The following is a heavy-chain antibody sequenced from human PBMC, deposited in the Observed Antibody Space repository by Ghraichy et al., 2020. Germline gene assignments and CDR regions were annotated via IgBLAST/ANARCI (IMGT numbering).Heavy chain of an antibody. CDR2: IYYSGST. D-gene: IGHD6-19*01. V-gene: IGHV4-59*01. J-gene: IGHJ6*02. CDR1: GGSISSYY. CDR3: ARGLGRHSSGWYGASGMDV. Sequence: SQTLSLTCTVSGGSISSYYWSWIRQPPGKGLEWIGYIYYSGSTNYNPSLKSRVTISVDTSKNQFSLKLSSVTAADTAVYYCARGLGRHSSGWYGASGMDVWGQGTTVTVSS.